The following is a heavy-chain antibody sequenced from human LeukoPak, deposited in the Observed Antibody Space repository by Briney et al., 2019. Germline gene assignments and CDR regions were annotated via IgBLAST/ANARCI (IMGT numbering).Heavy chain of an antibody. CDR3: ARDNIYDFWSGYYDGMDV. J-gene: IGHJ6*02. D-gene: IGHD3-3*01. CDR2: IKQDGSEK. V-gene: IGHV3-7*03. Sequence: GGSLSLSCAASGFTFSSYWMSWVRQAPGKGLEWVANIKQDGSEKYYVDSVKGRFTISRDNAKNSLYLQMNSLRAEDTAVYYCARDNIYDFWSGYYDGMDVWGQGTTVTVSS. CDR1: GFTFSSYW.